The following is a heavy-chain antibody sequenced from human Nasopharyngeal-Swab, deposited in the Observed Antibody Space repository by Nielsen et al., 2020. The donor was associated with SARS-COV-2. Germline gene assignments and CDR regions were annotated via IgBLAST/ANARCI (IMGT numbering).Heavy chain of an antibody. CDR2: IWYDGSNK. Sequence: GESLKISCAASGFTFSSYGMHWVRQAPGKGLEWVAVIWYDGSNKYYADSVKGRFTISRDNSKNTLYLQMNSLRAEDTAVYYCAKEREYYGSGSYCNWFDPWGQGTLVTVSS. J-gene: IGHJ5*02. V-gene: IGHV3-33*06. CDR1: GFTFSSYG. CDR3: AKEREYYGSGSYCNWFDP. D-gene: IGHD3-10*01.